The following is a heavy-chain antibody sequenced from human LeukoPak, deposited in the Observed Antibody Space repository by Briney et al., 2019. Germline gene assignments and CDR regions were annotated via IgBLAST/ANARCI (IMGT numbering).Heavy chain of an antibody. Sequence: GGSLRLSCAASGFTFSSYGMHWVRQAPGKGLEWVAVISYDGSNKYYADSVKGRFTISRDNSKNTLYLQMNSLRAEDTAVYYCARDTRGCKSAACVFDYWGQGTLVTVSS. CDR3: ARDTRGCKSAACVFDY. CDR2: ISYDGSNK. V-gene: IGHV3-30*03. J-gene: IGHJ4*02. CDR1: GFTFSSYG. D-gene: IGHD6-13*01.